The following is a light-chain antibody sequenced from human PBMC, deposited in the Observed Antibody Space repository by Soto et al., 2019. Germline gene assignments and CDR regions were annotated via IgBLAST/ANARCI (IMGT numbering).Light chain of an antibody. V-gene: IGKV3-15*01. CDR1: QTVPSR. CDR2: GAS. Sequence: EIVMTQSPATLYVSPGEGVTLSCRASQTVPSRIAWYQQKPGQAPSLLIYGASTRANGVPDRFSGTGSGTELTLTISSLKSEDYAVYYCQQYKSWPTITFGQGTRLEIK. CDR3: QQYKSWPTIT. J-gene: IGKJ5*01.